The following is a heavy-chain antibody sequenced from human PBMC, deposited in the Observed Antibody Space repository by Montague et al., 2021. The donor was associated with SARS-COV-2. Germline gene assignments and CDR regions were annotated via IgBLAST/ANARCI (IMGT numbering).Heavy chain of an antibody. D-gene: IGHD3-10*01. CDR2: TYYRSKWST. CDR3: ARGQNFGSGNSCNFDH. Sequence: CAISGDSVSSNSATWNWIRQSPSRGLEWLGRTYYRSKWSTNYAVSVRSRITVNPDTSKNHFSLQLNSVTPEDTAVYYCARGQNFGSGNSCNFDHWGQGTLVTVSS. V-gene: IGHV6-1*01. J-gene: IGHJ4*02. CDR1: GDSVSSNSAT.